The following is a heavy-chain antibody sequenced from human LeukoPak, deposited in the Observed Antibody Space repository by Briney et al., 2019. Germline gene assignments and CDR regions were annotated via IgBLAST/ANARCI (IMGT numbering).Heavy chain of an antibody. Sequence: GGSLRLSCAASGFTVSSNYMSWVRQAPGKGLEWVSVIYSGGSTYYADSVMGRFTISRDNSKNTLYLQMNSLRAEDTAVYFCAGLHLTYSSGWYWVDYWGQGTLVTVSS. J-gene: IGHJ4*02. CDR2: IYSGGST. V-gene: IGHV3-66*04. D-gene: IGHD6-19*01. CDR3: AGLHLTYSSGWYWVDY. CDR1: GFTVSSNY.